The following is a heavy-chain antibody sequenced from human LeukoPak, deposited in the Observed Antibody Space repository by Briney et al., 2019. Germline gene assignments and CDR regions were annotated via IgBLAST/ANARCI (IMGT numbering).Heavy chain of an antibody. CDR3: ARLPRGYSGYAPGVRDY. J-gene: IGHJ4*02. V-gene: IGHV4-39*07. Sequence: PSETLSLTCTVSGDSISSRTSDFWSWIRQPPGKGLEWIGEINHSGSTNYNPSLKSRVTISVDTSKNQFSLKLSSVTAADTAVYYCARLPRGYSGYAPGVRDYWGQGTLVTVSS. CDR1: GDSISSRTSDF. CDR2: INHSGST. D-gene: IGHD5-12*01.